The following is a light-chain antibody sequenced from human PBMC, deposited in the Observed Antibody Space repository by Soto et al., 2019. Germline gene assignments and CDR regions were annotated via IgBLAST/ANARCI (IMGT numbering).Light chain of an antibody. CDR3: CLYAGSSTWV. CDR2: EVS. V-gene: IGLV2-23*02. J-gene: IGLJ3*02. CDR1: SSDVGSYNL. Sequence: QSALTQPASVSGSPGQSITISCTGTSSDVGSYNLVSWYQQHPGKAPKLMIYEVSKRPSGFSNRFSGSKSGNTASLTISGLQAEDEADYYCCLYAGSSTWVFRGGTKLTVL.